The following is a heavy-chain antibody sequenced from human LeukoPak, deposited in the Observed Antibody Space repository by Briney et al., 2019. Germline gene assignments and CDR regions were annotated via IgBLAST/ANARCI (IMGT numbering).Heavy chain of an antibody. CDR2: ISDTGVAT. CDR1: GFTFSSYA. D-gene: IGHD3-9*01. V-gene: IGHV3-23*01. CDR3: AKNLKDILTGLDY. Sequence: GGSLRLSCAASGFTFSSYAMSWVRQAPEKGLEWVSSISDTGVATYYADSVKGRFTISRDNSKNTLYLQMNSLRVEDTAVYYCAKNLKDILTGLDYWGQGTLVTVSS. J-gene: IGHJ4*02.